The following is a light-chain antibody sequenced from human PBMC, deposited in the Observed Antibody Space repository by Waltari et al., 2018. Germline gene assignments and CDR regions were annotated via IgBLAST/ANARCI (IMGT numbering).Light chain of an antibody. CDR3: QQYNNWPPWT. Sequence: ETVMTQSPATLSVSPGETATLSCRANQSVGSNLAWYQQQPGQAPRLLIYGASTRATGIPAKFSGSGSGTEFTLTISSLQSEDFAVYYCQQYNNWPPWTFGQGTKVEI. CDR2: GAS. V-gene: IGKV3-15*01. J-gene: IGKJ1*01. CDR1: QSVGSN.